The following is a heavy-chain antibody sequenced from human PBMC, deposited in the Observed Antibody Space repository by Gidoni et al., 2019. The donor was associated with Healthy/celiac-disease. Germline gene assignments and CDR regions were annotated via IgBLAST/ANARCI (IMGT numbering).Heavy chain of an antibody. D-gene: IGHD2-2*01. Sequence: QVQLVQSGAEVTKPGSSVKVSCKASGGTFSSYAISWVRQAPGQGLEWMGRIIPILGIANYAQKFQGRVTITADKSTSKDYMELSSLRSEETDVYYCARGGYCSSTSCYSIANWFDPWGQGTLVTVSS. CDR1: GGTFSSYA. J-gene: IGHJ5*02. CDR2: IIPILGIA. CDR3: ARGGYCSSTSCYSIANWFDP. V-gene: IGHV1-69*04.